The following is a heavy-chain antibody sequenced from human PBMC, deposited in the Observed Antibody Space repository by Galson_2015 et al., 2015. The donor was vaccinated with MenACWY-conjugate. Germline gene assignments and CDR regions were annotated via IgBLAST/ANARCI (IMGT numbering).Heavy chain of an antibody. CDR1: GGSIRTSDYY. CDR3: ARLRQYSSGPVDY. J-gene: IGHJ4*02. CDR2: IFYSDNT. Sequence: ETLSLTCTVSGGSIRTSDYYWGWIRQPPGKGLEWIGSIFYSDNTYYNPSLKSRVTISVDTSKNQFSLKLYSVTAADTAVYYCARLRQYSSGPVDYWGQGTLVTVSS. V-gene: IGHV4-39*01. D-gene: IGHD3-22*01.